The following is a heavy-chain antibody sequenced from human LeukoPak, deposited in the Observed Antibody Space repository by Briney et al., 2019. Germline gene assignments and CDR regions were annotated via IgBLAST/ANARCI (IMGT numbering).Heavy chain of an antibody. CDR2: IWYDGSNK. CDR3: AEIGDFWSGYYYMDV. Sequence: GGSLRLSCAASGFTFSSYGMHWVRQAPGKGLEWVAVIWYDGSNKYYADSVKGRFTISRDNSKNTLYLQMNSLRAEDTAVYYCAEIGDFWSGYYYMDVWGKGTTVTVSS. J-gene: IGHJ6*03. V-gene: IGHV3-33*06. CDR1: GFTFSSYG. D-gene: IGHD3-3*01.